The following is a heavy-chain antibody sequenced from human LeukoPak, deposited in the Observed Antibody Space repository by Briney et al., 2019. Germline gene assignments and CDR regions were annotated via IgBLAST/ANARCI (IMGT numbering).Heavy chain of an antibody. CDR1: GFTFSSYG. D-gene: IGHD3-3*01. J-gene: IGHJ5*01. CDR3: AKAFGVVIFSADS. V-gene: IGHV3-30*02. Sequence: GGSLRLSCAASGFTFSSYGMHWVRQAPGKGLEWVVFIRYDGSNKYYADSVKGRFTISRDNSKNTLYLQMNSLRAEDTAVYYCAKAFGVVIFSADSWGQGTLVTVSS. CDR2: IRYDGSNK.